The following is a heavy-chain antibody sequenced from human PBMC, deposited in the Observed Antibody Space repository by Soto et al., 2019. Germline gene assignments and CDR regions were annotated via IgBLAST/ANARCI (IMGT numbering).Heavy chain of an antibody. Sequence: ASVKVSCKAFGYPLGSIYMNGVRQAPGQGLEWLGIINPSGGYTTYSQKFQGRVTITRDTSASTAYMELSSLRSEDTAVYYCARDPDYGDYGTSPADDYWGQGTLVTVSS. CDR1: GYPLGSIY. V-gene: IGHV1-46*01. CDR2: INPSGGYT. J-gene: IGHJ4*02. D-gene: IGHD4-17*01. CDR3: ARDPDYGDYGTSPADDY.